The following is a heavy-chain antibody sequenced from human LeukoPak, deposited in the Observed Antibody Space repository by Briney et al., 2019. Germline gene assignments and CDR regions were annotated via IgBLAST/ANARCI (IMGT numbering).Heavy chain of an antibody. CDR2: IQYDGSNK. V-gene: IGHV3-30*02. CDR3: ARARNPLLRYFDWLGDY. Sequence: PGGSLRLSCAASGFTFRTYGMHWVRQAPGKGLEWVAFIQYDGSNKDYADSVKGRFTISRDNSKNTLYLQMGSLRAADMAVYYCARARNPLLRYFDWLGDYWGQGTLVTVSS. D-gene: IGHD3-9*01. CDR1: GFTFRTYG. J-gene: IGHJ4*02.